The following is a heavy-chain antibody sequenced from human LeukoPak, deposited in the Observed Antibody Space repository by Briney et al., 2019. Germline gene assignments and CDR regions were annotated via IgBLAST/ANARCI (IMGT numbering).Heavy chain of an antibody. D-gene: IGHD5-24*01. Sequence: SETLSLTCTVSGGSISSSSYYWGWIRQPPGKGLEWIGSIYYSGSTYYNPSLKSRVTISVDTSKNQFSLKLSSVTAAHTAVYYCARVPRPGHNHYFDYWGQGTLVTVSS. V-gene: IGHV4-39*01. CDR1: GGSISSSSYY. CDR3: ARVPRPGHNHYFDY. J-gene: IGHJ4*02. CDR2: IYYSGST.